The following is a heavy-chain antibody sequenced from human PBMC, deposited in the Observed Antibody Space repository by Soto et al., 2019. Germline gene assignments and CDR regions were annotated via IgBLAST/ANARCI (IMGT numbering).Heavy chain of an antibody. V-gene: IGHV4-39*02. CDR2: IYYSGST. CDR3: ARDRDIRWFFA. J-gene: IGHJ6*03. D-gene: IGHD2-15*01. Sequence: SETLSLTCTVSGASITTPAFYWGWVRQPPGKGLEGIGSIYYSGSTYYNPSLKSRVTISVDTSKNQFSLNLSSVTAADTAVYYCARDRDIRWFFAWGKGIQVPVAS. CDR1: GASITTPAFY.